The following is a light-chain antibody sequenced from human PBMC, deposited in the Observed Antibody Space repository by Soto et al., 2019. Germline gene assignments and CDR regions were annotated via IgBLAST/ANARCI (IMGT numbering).Light chain of an antibody. CDR1: SNDVGAYRY. Sequence: QSALTQPASVSGSPGQSITISCTGTSNDVGAYRYVSWYQQQPDKAPKLIIYEVTNRPSGVSNRFSGSKSGNTASLTISGLQAEDEADYYCCSYAGSSTWVFGGGNKVTVL. CDR3: CSYAGSSTWV. CDR2: EVT. V-gene: IGLV2-14*01. J-gene: IGLJ3*02.